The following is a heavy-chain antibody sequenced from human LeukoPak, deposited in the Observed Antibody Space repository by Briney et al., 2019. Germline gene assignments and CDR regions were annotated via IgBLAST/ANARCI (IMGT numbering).Heavy chain of an antibody. CDR3: ARNYYCEGTMGGY. CDR2: IGADGIST. CDR1: GFTFRSYT. D-gene: IGHD3-10*01. Sequence: GGSLRLSCAASGFTFRSYTMTWVRQTPGKGLEWVSTIGADGISTYYAGSVKGRFTISRDNSKNTLFLLMNSLRAEDTAVYYCARNYYCEGTMGGYWGQGTLVTVSS. J-gene: IGHJ4*02. V-gene: IGHV3-23*01.